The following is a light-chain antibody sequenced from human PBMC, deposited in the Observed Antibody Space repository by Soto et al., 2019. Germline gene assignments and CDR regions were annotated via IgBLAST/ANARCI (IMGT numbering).Light chain of an antibody. V-gene: IGKV3-20*01. Sequence: EIVLTQSPGTLSLSPGERATLSCRASQSISSTSLAWYQQKPGQAPRLLIYGASNRATGIPDRFSGSGSATDFTLTISRLEPEDFVVYYCQQYGSSPPITFGQVTRLEIK. CDR1: QSISSTS. J-gene: IGKJ5*01. CDR2: GAS. CDR3: QQYGSSPPIT.